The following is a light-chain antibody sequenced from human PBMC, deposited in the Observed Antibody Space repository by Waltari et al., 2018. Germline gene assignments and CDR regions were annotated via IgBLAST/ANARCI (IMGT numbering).Light chain of an antibody. CDR3: QHYSAWPRT. CDR2: GAS. Sequence: DIVMTQSPATLSVSPVERATLSCRASQSVGSDLAWYQQKRGQGPRLLIFGASTRATGIPDRFSGSGSGTEFTLTISSMRSEDFAVYYCQHYSAWPRTFGLGTEVEIK. J-gene: IGKJ1*01. V-gene: IGKV3-15*01. CDR1: QSVGSD.